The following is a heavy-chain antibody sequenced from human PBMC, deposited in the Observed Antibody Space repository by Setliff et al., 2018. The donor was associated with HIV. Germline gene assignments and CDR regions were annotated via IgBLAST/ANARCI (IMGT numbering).Heavy chain of an antibody. D-gene: IGHD3-16*01. V-gene: IGHV1-18*01. CDR2: INPYNANT. Sequence: GASVKVSCKASGYTFINYGISWVRQAPGQGLEWMGWINPYNANTNYGQKFQGRVTLTTDTSTRTAYMELRRLRSDDTALYYCARVWPDYLYGMDVWGQGTTVTVSS. CDR3: ARVWPDYLYGMDV. CDR1: GYTFINYG. J-gene: IGHJ6*02.